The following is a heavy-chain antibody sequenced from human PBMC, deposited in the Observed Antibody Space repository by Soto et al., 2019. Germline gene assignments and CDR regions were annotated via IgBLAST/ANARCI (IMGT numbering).Heavy chain of an antibody. J-gene: IGHJ4*02. CDR2: IYFSGST. Sequence: SSETLSLTCTVSGVSISNTSYYWGWIRQPPGKGLEWIGTIYFSGSTFYNPSLKSRPTISVDTSKNQFSLRLSSVTAADTAVYYCARHGSYWGQGTLVTVSS. CDR3: ARHGSY. CDR1: GVSISNTSYY. V-gene: IGHV4-39*01.